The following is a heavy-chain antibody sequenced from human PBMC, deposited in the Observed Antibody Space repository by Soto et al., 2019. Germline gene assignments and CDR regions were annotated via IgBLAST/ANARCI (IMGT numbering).Heavy chain of an antibody. CDR1: GYTFTSYG. V-gene: IGHV1-18*01. CDR2: ITAYNGNT. CDR3: ARDPPWRGLDDFWSGYYRYYYYYMDV. J-gene: IGHJ6*03. D-gene: IGHD3-3*01. Sequence: QVQLVQSGAEVKKPGASVKVSCKASGYTFTSYGISWVRQAPGQGLEWMGWITAYNGNTNYAQKLQGRVTMTTDTYTSTAYMELRSLRSDDTAVYYCARDPPWRGLDDFWSGYYRYYYYYMDVWGKGTTVTVSS.